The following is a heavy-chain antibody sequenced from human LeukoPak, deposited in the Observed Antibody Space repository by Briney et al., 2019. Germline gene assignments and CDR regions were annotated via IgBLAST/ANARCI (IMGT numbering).Heavy chain of an antibody. CDR2: INHSGST. CDR3: ARVHYSSSWYFYAFDI. V-gene: IGHV4-34*01. D-gene: IGHD6-13*01. J-gene: IGHJ3*02. CDR1: GGSFSGYY. Sequence: SETLSLTCAVYGGSFSGYYWSWIRQPPGKGLEWIGEINHSGSTNYNPSLKSRVTISVDTSKNQFSLKLSSVTAADTAVYYCARVHYSSSWYFYAFDIWGQGTMVTVSS.